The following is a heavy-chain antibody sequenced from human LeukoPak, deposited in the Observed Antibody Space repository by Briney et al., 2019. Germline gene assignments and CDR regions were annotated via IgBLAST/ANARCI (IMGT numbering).Heavy chain of an antibody. CDR2: TSSSSSYI. V-gene: IGHV3-21*01. CDR3: ASSVARGYYYYGMDV. D-gene: IGHD6-19*01. CDR1: GFTFSSYS. Sequence: PGGSLRLSCAASGFTFSSYSMNWVRQAPGKGLEWVSSTSSSSSYIYYADSVKGRFTISRDNAKNSLYLQMNSLRAEDTAVYYCASSVARGYYYYGMDVWGQGTTVTVSS. J-gene: IGHJ6*02.